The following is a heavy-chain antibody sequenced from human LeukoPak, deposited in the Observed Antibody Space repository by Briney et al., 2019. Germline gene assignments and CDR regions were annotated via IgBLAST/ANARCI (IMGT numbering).Heavy chain of an antibody. CDR2: ISSSSSSI. Sequence: GGALRLSSVASGFTFSSDSVKCVPEGPGKGLGRVSYISSSSSSIYYADSVKGRFTISRDNAENSLYLQMNSLRAEDTAVYYCARASGDIVETATMGSYWGQGTLVTVSS. J-gene: IGHJ4*02. CDR3: ARASGDIVETATMGSY. V-gene: IGHV3-21*05. D-gene: IGHD5-18*01. CDR1: GFTFSSDS.